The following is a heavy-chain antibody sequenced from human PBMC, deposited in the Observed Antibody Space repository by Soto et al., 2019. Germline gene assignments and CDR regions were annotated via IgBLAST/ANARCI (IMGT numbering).Heavy chain of an antibody. D-gene: IGHD6-6*01. Sequence: PGVSMRVSCAAAGCTFISYGRYWLSKTAGKGLEWVSAIGTAGDTYYPGSVKGRFTISRENAKNSLYLQMNSLRAGDTAVYYCARINREQLDDYYYYYMDVWGKGTTVTVSS. V-gene: IGHV3-13*01. CDR1: GCTFISYG. CDR3: ARINREQLDDYYYYYMDV. CDR2: IGTAGDT. J-gene: IGHJ6*03.